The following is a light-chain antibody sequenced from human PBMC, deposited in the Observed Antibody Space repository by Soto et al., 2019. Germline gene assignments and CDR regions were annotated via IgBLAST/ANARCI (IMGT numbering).Light chain of an antibody. CDR3: QQYGSSPPYT. Sequence: ESVLTQSPGTLSVSPGERATLSCRASQSVSSNYLTWYQQKPGQAPRLLIYSTSTRATGIPDRFSGSGSGTDFTLTISRLEPEDSAVYYCQQYGSSPPYTFGQGTKLEIK. V-gene: IGKV3-20*01. CDR2: STS. CDR1: QSVSSNY. J-gene: IGKJ2*01.